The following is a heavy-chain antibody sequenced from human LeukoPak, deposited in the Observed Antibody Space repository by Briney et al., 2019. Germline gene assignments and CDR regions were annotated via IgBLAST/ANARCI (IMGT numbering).Heavy chain of an antibody. V-gene: IGHV3-30*02. J-gene: IGHJ4*02. CDR3: AKGQSWMTTVTPLDY. CDR2: IRYDGSNK. CDR1: GFTFSSYG. Sequence: GGSLRLSCAASGFTFSSYGMHWVRQAPGKGLEWVAFIRYDGSNKYYADSVKGRFTISRDNSKNTLYLQMNSLRAEDTAVYYCAKGQSWMTTVTPLDYWGQGTLVTVSS. D-gene: IGHD4-17*01.